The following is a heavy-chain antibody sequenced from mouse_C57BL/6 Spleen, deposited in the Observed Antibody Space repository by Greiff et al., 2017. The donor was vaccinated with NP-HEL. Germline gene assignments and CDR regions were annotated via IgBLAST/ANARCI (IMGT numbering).Heavy chain of an antibody. V-gene: IGHV1-80*01. CDR2: IYPGDGDT. Sequence: VQLQQSGAELVKPGASVKISCKASGYAFSSYWMNWVKQRPGKGLEWIGQIYPGDGDTNYNGKFKGKATLTADKSSSTAYMQLSSLTSEDSAVYFCARSGTTVVDYYFDYWGQGTTLTVSS. CDR3: ARSGTTVVDYYFDY. CDR1: GYAFSSYW. D-gene: IGHD1-1*01. J-gene: IGHJ2*01.